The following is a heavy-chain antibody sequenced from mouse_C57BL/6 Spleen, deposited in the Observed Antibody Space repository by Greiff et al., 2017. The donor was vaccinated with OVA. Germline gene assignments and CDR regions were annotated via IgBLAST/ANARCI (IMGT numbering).Heavy chain of an antibody. J-gene: IGHJ4*01. CDR2: IYPGSGNT. CDR3: ARSAWDD. Sequence: VQLQQSGAELVRPGASVKLSCKASGYTFTDYYINWVKQRPGQGLEWIARIYPGSGNTYYNEKFKGKATLTAEKSSSTAYMQLSSLTSEYSAVYFCARSAWDDWGQGTSVTVSS. V-gene: IGHV1-76*01. D-gene: IGHD6-1*01. CDR1: GYTFTDYY.